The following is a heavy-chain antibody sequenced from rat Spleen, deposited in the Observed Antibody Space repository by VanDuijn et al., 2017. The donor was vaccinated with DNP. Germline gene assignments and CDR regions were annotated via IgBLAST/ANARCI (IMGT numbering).Heavy chain of an antibody. CDR2: ISNGGGST. Sequence: EVQLVESGGDLVQPGRSLKLSCIASGFTFNNYYMTWIRQVPGKGLEWIASISNGGGSTYYPDSVKGRFTISRDNAKSSLYLQMNSLKSEDTATYYCARHYYDGSYYFDYWGQGVMVTVSS. CDR1: GFTFNNYY. J-gene: IGHJ2*01. CDR3: ARHYYDGSYYFDY. V-gene: IGHV5-31*01. D-gene: IGHD1-12*02.